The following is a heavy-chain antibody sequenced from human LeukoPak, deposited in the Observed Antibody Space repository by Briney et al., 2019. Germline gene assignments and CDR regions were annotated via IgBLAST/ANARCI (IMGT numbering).Heavy chain of an antibody. Sequence: ASVKFSCKASGYTFTSYAMHWVRQAPGQRLEWMGWINAGNGNTKYSQKFQGRVTITRDTSASTAYMELSSLRSEDTAVYYCARVRPSITIFGVVIINEYYFDYWGQGTLVTVSS. CDR3: ARVRPSITIFGVVIINEYYFDY. V-gene: IGHV1-3*01. CDR2: INAGNGNT. D-gene: IGHD3-3*01. J-gene: IGHJ4*02. CDR1: GYTFTSYA.